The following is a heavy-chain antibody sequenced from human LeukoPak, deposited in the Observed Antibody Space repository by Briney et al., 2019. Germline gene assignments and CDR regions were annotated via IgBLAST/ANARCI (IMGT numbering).Heavy chain of an antibody. J-gene: IGHJ4*02. Sequence: SVKVSCKASGGTFSSYAISWVRQAPGQGLEWVGRIIPIFGTANYAQKFQGRVTITTDESTSTAYMELSSLRSEDTAVYYCAREDYGDYGDYWGQGTLVTVSS. V-gene: IGHV1-69*05. CDR3: AREDYGDYGDY. CDR1: GGTFSSYA. CDR2: IIPIFGTA. D-gene: IGHD4-17*01.